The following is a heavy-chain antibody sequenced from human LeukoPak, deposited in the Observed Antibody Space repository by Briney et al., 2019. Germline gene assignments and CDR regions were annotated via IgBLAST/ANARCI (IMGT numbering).Heavy chain of an antibody. Sequence: GGSLRLSCAASGFTFSSYAMHWVRQAPGKGLEWVAVISYDGSNKYYADSVKGRFTISRDNSKNTLYLQMNSLRVEDTAVYYCARAITLVRDGVDYWGQGTLVTVSS. V-gene: IGHV3-30*04. CDR3: ARAITLVRDGVDY. CDR1: GFTFSSYA. D-gene: IGHD3-10*01. J-gene: IGHJ4*02. CDR2: ISYDGSNK.